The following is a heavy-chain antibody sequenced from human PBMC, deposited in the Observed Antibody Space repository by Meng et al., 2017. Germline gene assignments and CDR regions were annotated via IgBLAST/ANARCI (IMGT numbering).Heavy chain of an antibody. CDR1: GYTFTSYA. V-gene: IGHV1-3*01. J-gene: IGHJ5*02. Sequence: QVPLGQVGAEVKKPGASVKVSCKASGYTFTSYAMHWVRQAPGQRLEWMGWINAGNGNTKYSQKFQGRVTITRDTSASTAYMELSSLRSEDTAVYYCARDKLKTFDPWGQGTLVTVSS. CDR2: INAGNGNT. CDR3: ARDKLKTFDP.